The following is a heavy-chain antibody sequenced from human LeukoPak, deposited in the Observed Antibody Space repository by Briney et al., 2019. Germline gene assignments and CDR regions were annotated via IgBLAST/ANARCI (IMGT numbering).Heavy chain of an antibody. CDR2: IYTSGST. J-gene: IGHJ6*03. Sequence: SQTLSLTCTVSGGSISSYYWSWIRQPAGKGLEWIGRIYTSGSTTYNPSLKSRVTMSVYMSKNQFSLKLSSVTAADTAVYYCARDGRFGELWGRYYYYMDVWGKGTTVTVSS. D-gene: IGHD3-10*01. V-gene: IGHV4-4*07. CDR1: GGSISSYY. CDR3: ARDGRFGELWGRYYYYMDV.